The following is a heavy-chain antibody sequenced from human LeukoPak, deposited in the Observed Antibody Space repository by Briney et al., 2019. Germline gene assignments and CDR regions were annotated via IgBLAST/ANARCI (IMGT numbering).Heavy chain of an antibody. J-gene: IGHJ4*02. D-gene: IGHD1-26*01. CDR3: AKNLGGNYYYFDY. CDR1: GFTFSSYA. CDR2: ITGTGFTT. V-gene: IGHV3-23*01. Sequence: GGSLRLSCAASGFTFSSYAMSWVRQAPGKGLEWVSAITGTGFTTYYADSMKGRLTISRDNSKNTLCLQVNSLRAEDTAVYYCAKNLGGNYYYFDYWGQGTLVTVSS.